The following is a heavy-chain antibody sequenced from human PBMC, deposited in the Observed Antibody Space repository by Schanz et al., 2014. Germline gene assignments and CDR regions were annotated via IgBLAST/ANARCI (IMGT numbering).Heavy chain of an antibody. D-gene: IGHD5-12*01. Sequence: QVQLQQWGAGLLKPSETLSLTCGVYGGSFRSNYWSWLRQPPGKGLEWIGYIYYSGSTNYNPSLKSRVTISVDTSKNQFSLKLSSVTAADTAVYYCVRAEINSGYARYYYGMDVWGQGTTVTVSS. CDR3: VRAEINSGYARYYYGMDV. J-gene: IGHJ6*02. CDR2: IYYSGST. CDR1: GGSFRSNY. V-gene: IGHV4-34*11.